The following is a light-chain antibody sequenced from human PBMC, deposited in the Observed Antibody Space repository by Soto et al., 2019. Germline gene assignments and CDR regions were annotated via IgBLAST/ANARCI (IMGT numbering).Light chain of an antibody. Sequence: AIRMTQSPSSLSASTGDRVTISCRASQGISSYLAWYQKKPGKAPKLLIYAASTLQSGVPSRFSGSGSGTDFTLTISCLQSVDFATYYCQQYYSYPRAFGQGTKVEIK. CDR1: QGISSY. V-gene: IGKV1-8*01. J-gene: IGKJ1*01. CDR3: QQYYSYPRA. CDR2: AAS.